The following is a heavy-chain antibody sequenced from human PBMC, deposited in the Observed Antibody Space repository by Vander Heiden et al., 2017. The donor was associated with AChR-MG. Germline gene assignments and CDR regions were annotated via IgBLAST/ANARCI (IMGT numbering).Heavy chain of an antibody. Sequence: QVQLVESGGGVVQPGRSLRLSCAASGFTFSSYAMHWVRQAPGQGLEWVAVISDGGSNNYYADSVKGRFTISRDNSKNTLYLQMNSLRAEDTAVYYCARDRNFDYWGQGTLVTVSS. CDR2: ISDGGSNN. J-gene: IGHJ4*02. CDR1: GFTFSSYA. V-gene: IGHV3-30-3*01. CDR3: ARDRNFDY.